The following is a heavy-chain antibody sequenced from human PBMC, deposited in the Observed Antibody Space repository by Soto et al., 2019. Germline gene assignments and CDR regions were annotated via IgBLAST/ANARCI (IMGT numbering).Heavy chain of an antibody. J-gene: IGHJ4*02. D-gene: IGHD3-10*01. V-gene: IGHV3-9*01. CDR3: AKAAGGGLLWFGELPRPDFDY. CDR2: ISWNSGSI. CDR1: GFTFDDYA. Sequence: SLRLSCAASGFTFDDYAMHWVRQAPGKGLEWVSGISWNSGSIGYADSVKGRFTISRDNAKNSLYLQMNSLRAEETALYYCAKAAGGGLLWFGELPRPDFDYWGQGTLVTVSS.